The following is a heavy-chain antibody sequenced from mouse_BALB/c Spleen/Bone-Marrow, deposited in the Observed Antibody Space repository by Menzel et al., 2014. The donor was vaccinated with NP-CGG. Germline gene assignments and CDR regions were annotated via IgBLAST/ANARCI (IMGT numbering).Heavy chain of an antibody. CDR1: GFTFSSFG. V-gene: IGHV5-17*02. CDR2: ISSGSSTI. J-gene: IGHJ2*01. D-gene: IGHD1-1*01. Sequence: EVQRVESGGGLVQPGGSRKLSCAASGFTFSSFGMHWVRQAPEKGLERVAYISSGSSTIYYGDTVMGRFTISRDNPKNTLFLQMTSLRSEDTATYYCVRSGSSSGYFDYWGQGTTLTVSS. CDR3: VRSGSSSGYFDY.